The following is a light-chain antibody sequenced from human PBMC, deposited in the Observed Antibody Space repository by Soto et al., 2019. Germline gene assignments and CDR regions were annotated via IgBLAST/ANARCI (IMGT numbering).Light chain of an antibody. V-gene: IGKV4-1*01. CDR2: WAS. CDR3: QQYYSTPQT. Sequence: DIVMTQSPDSLAVSLGERATINCKSSQSVLYSSNNKNNVAWYKQKPGQPPKLLIYWASTRESGVPDRFSGSGSGTDFTLTISSLQAEDVAVYYCQQYYSTPQTFGPGTKVDIK. J-gene: IGKJ3*01. CDR1: QSVLYSSNNKNN.